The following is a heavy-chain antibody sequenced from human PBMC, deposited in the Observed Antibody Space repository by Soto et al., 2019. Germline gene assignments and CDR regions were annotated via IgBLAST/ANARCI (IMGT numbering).Heavy chain of an antibody. V-gene: IGHV1-3*01. J-gene: IGHJ4*02. Sequence: ASVKVSCKASGYTFTSYAMHWVRQAPGQRLEWMGWINAGNGNTKYSQKFQGRVTITRDTSASTAYMELSSLRSEDTAVYYCAREESYDSSGYPDYWGQGTLVAAPS. CDR2: INAGNGNT. D-gene: IGHD3-22*01. CDR1: GYTFTSYA. CDR3: AREESYDSSGYPDY.